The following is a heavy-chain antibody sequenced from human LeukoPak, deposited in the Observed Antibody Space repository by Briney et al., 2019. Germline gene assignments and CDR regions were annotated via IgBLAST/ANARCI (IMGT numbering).Heavy chain of an antibody. Sequence: GGSLRLSCAASGFTFSSYAMHWVRQAPGKGLEWVAVISYDGSNKYYADSVKGRFTISRDNSKNTLYLQMNSLRAEDTAVYYCARITTQGEFDYWGQGTLVTVS. D-gene: IGHD3-22*01. J-gene: IGHJ4*02. V-gene: IGHV3-30-3*01. CDR2: ISYDGSNK. CDR3: ARITTQGEFDY. CDR1: GFTFSSYA.